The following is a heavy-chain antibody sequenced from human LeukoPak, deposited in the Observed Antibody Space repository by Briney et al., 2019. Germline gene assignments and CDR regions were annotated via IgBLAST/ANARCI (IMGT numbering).Heavy chain of an antibody. CDR3: ARDGSSTVVYGMDV. J-gene: IGHJ6*02. CDR2: IIPIFGTA. D-gene: IGHD2-2*01. CDR1: GGTFSSYA. Sequence: ASVKVSCKASGGTFSSYAISWVRQAPGQGLEWMGGIIPIFGTANYAQKFQGRVTITADESTSTAYMELSSLRSEDTAVYYCARDGSSTVVYGMDVWGQGTTVTASS. V-gene: IGHV1-69*13.